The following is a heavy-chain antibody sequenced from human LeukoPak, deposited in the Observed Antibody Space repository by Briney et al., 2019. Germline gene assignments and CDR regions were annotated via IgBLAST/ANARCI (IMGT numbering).Heavy chain of an antibody. D-gene: IGHD6-19*01. V-gene: IGHV4-34*01. CDR1: GGSFSGYY. J-gene: IGHJ4*02. Sequence: PSETLSLTCAVYGGSFSGYYWSWIRQPPGKGLEWIGEINHSGSTNYNPSPKRRVTLSVDTSKSQLSLKLSSVTAADTAVYYCARGRQWLWVFDNWGQGTLVTVSS. CDR3: ARGRQWLWVFDN. CDR2: INHSGST.